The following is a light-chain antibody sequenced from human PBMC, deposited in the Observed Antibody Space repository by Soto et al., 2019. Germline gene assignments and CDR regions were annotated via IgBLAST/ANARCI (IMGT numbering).Light chain of an antibody. CDR1: QSISSW. CDR2: KAY. Sequence: DIQMTQSPYSLSASVGDRVTITCRASQSISSWLAWYQQKPGKAPKLLIYKAYSLESGVQSRFSGSGSGTEFTLTIRCLQSEDFATYYCQQYYSYPRTFGQGTKVDIK. V-gene: IGKV1-5*03. J-gene: IGKJ1*01. CDR3: QQYYSYPRT.